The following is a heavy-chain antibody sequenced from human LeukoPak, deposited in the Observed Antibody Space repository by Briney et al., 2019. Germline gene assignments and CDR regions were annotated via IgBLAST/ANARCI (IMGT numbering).Heavy chain of an antibody. Sequence: GGSLRLSCAASGFTFSHYWMGWVRQAPGKGLDWVANIKHDEIENYLADSVTGRFTISRDNAENSLFLRMNSLRPDDTAVYFCVKLVVVTATYWYFDVWGRGTPITVSS. J-gene: IGHJ2*01. V-gene: IGHV3-7*01. CDR1: GFTFSHYW. CDR3: VKLVVVTATYWYFDV. CDR2: IKHDEIEN. D-gene: IGHD2-21*02.